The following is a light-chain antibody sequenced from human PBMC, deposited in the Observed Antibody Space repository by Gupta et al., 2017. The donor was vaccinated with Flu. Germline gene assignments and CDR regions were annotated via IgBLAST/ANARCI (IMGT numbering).Light chain of an antibody. Sequence: QAVVTQEPSLTVSPGGTVTLTCGPSTGAVTSGHYPYWFQETPGQAPRTLIYDTTNKHAWTPARFSGSLLGGKAALTLSGAQPEDEAEYYCLLSYSGARVFGGGTKLTVL. CDR1: TGAVTSGHY. J-gene: IGLJ3*02. CDR3: LLSYSGARV. V-gene: IGLV7-46*01. CDR2: DTT.